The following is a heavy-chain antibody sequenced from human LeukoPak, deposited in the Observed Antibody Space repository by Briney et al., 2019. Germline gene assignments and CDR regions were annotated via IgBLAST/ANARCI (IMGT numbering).Heavy chain of an antibody. D-gene: IGHD3-3*01. CDR3: ARSSRGLGYDFPFDY. CDR1: GGSISSSSYY. Sequence: SETLSLTCTVSGGSISSSSYYWGWIRQPPGKGLEWIGRIYTSGSTNYNPSLKSRVTISVDTSKNQFSLKLRSATAADTAVYYCARSSRGLGYDFPFDYWGQGTLVTVSS. V-gene: IGHV4-39*07. CDR2: IYTSGST. J-gene: IGHJ4*02.